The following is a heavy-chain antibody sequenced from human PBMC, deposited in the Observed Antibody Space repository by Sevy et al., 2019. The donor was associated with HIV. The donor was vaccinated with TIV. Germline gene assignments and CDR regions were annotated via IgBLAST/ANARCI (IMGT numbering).Heavy chain of an antibody. CDR2: IYHSGST. Sequence: SETLSLTCAVSGGSISSGGYSWSWIRQPPGKGLEWIGYIYHSGSTYYNPSLKSRVTISVDRSKNQFSLKLSSVTAADTAVYYCASYCSGGSCYSLGDYWSQGTLVTVSS. J-gene: IGHJ4*02. CDR1: GGSISSGGYS. V-gene: IGHV4-30-2*01. D-gene: IGHD2-15*01. CDR3: ASYCSGGSCYSLGDY.